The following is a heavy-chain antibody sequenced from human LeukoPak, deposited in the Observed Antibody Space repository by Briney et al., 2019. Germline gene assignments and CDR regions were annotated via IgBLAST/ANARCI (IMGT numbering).Heavy chain of an antibody. D-gene: IGHD3-16*01. Sequence: PGGSLILSCAASGFTFSSYGMHWVRQAPGKGLEWVAVISYDGSNKYYADSVKGRFTISRDNSKNTLYLQMNSLRAEDTAVYYCVKDRIWGEDYFDYWGQGTLVTVSS. J-gene: IGHJ4*02. CDR1: GFTFSSYG. CDR3: VKDRIWGEDYFDY. CDR2: ISYDGSNK. V-gene: IGHV3-30*18.